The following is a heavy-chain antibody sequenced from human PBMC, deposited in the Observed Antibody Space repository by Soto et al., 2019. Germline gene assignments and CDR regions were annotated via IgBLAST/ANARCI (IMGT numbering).Heavy chain of an antibody. Sequence: QVQLQESGPGLVKPSGTLSLTCAVSGGSIISSNWWSWVRQPPGKGLEWIGEVFHRGTNNNSPSLRSGIPISVCNSKNQFCLNLFCVTAADTAVYYCARVGAGAHTVTTGDAFDIWGQGTMVTVSS. CDR1: GGSIISSNW. V-gene: IGHV4-4*02. CDR3: ARVGAGAHTVTTGDAFDI. CDR2: VFHRGTN. J-gene: IGHJ3*02. D-gene: IGHD4-17*01.